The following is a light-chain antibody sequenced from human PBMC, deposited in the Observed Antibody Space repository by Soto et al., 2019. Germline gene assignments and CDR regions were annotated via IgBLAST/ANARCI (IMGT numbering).Light chain of an antibody. CDR3: QQYNHWPRMLS. J-gene: IGKJ4*01. CDR2: ATS. V-gene: IGKV3-15*01. CDR1: QSLSSN. Sequence: EIVLTQSPATLYVSPGETATLSCRASQSLSSNVAWYQQRPRQAPRLLIYATSSRASDVPARFSGTGSGTEFTLTIASLQSEDLAIYYCQQYNHWPRMLSFGGGTKVELK.